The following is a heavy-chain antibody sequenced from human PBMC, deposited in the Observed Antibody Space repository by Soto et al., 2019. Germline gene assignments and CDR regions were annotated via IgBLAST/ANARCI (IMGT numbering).Heavy chain of an antibody. CDR1: GGTLSSYA. J-gene: IGHJ6*02. CDR3: ARGRVDRDVFSLIHYYYGMDV. CDR2: IIPIFGTA. V-gene: IGHV1-69*06. D-gene: IGHD3-22*01. Sequence: KVSCKASGGTLSSYAISWVRQAPGQGLEWMGGIIPIFGTANYAQKFQGRVTITADKSTSTAYMELSSLRSEDTAVYYCARGRVDRDVFSLIHYYYGMDVWGQGTTVTVSS.